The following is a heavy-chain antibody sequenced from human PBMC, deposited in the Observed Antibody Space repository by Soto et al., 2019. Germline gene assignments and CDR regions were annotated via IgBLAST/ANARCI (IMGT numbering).Heavy chain of an antibody. V-gene: IGHV1-69*01. CDR2: IIPIFGTA. Sequence: QVQLVQSGAEVKKPGSSVKVSCKASGGTFSSYAISWVRQAPGQGLEWMGGIIPIFGTANYAQKFQGRVTITADESTGTAYMELSSLRSEDTAVYYCARVNPYRAAARKRYYFDYWGQGTLVTVSS. D-gene: IGHD6-13*01. J-gene: IGHJ4*02. CDR3: ARVNPYRAAARKRYYFDY. CDR1: GGTFSSYA.